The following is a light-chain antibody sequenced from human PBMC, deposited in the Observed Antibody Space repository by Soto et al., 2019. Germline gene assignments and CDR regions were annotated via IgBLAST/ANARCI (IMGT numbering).Light chain of an antibody. V-gene: IGLV2-14*01. J-gene: IGLJ1*01. Sequence: QSALTQPASVSGSPGQSITISCSGTRSDIGSDNYAAWYQQFPGKTPKILIYGVSNRPSGVSSRFSGSKSGNTASLTISGLQAEDEADYCFTYTGSNTSYVFGSGTKFTVL. CDR3: FTYTGSNTSYV. CDR1: RSDIGSDNY. CDR2: GVS.